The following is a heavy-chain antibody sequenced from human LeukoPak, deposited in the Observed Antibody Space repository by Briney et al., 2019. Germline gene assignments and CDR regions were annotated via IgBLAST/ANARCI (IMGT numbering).Heavy chain of an antibody. D-gene: IGHD2-2*01. J-gene: IGHJ6*02. Sequence: GASVKVSCKASGYTFTSYDINWVRQATGQGLEWMGWMNPNSGNTGYAQEFQGRVTMTRNTSISTAYMELSSLRSEDTAVYYCARDIVVVPAASGDYYYYGMDVWGQGTTVTVSS. V-gene: IGHV1-8*01. CDR2: MNPNSGNT. CDR1: GYTFTSYD. CDR3: ARDIVVVPAASGDYYYYGMDV.